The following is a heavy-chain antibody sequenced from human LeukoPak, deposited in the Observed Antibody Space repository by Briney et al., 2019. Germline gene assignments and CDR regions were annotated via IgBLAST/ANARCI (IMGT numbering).Heavy chain of an antibody. J-gene: IGHJ3*01. V-gene: IGHV5-51*01. CDR2: MYPSDSNT. Sequence: GESLKISCKGSGYSFTSYWIGWVRQMPGKGLEWLGIMYPSDSNTRYSPSIQGQVTISADKSTSTAYLQWSSLKASDTAMYYCARRNHGNAFDFWGQGTMVTVSS. CDR3: ARRNHGNAFDF. D-gene: IGHD1-14*01. CDR1: GYSFTSYW.